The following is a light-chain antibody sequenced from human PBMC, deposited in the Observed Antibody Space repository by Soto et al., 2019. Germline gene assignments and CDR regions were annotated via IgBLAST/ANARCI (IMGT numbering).Light chain of an antibody. CDR2: AAS. Sequence: DIQLTQSPAFLSASVGDRVTITCRASQDISTYLAWYQQTPGRAPKVLVYAASTLQSGVPSRFSGNRSGTKYTLTISSLQPEDFATDYCQYYNSYPHTFSQGTKLE. CDR3: QYYNSYPHT. V-gene: IGKV1-9*01. CDR1: QDISTY. J-gene: IGKJ2*01.